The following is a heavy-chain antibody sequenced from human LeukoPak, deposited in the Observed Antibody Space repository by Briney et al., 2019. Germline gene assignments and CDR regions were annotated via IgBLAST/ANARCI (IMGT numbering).Heavy chain of an antibody. CDR1: GYTFTSYY. Sequence: AASVKVSCKASGYTFTSYYMHWVRQAPGQGLEWMGIINPSGGSTTYAQKFQGRVTMTRDTSTSTVYMELSSLRSEDTAVFYCARGGSLAAAPHRYYFDYWGQGTLVTVSS. D-gene: IGHD6-19*01. CDR3: ARGGSLAAAPHRYYFDY. J-gene: IGHJ4*02. CDR2: INPSGGST. V-gene: IGHV1-46*01.